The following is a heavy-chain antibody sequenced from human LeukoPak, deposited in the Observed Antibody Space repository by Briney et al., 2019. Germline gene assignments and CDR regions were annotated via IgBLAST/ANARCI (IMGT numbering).Heavy chain of an antibody. CDR2: ISRSGST. D-gene: IGHD7-27*01. CDR3: ARGLVTGDGALIDY. J-gene: IGHJ4*02. Sequence: SQTLSLTCTVSGGSISSGRYSWNWIRQPPGKGLEWIGYISRSGSTYYNSSLESRVTISIDRSLNQFSLKLTSVTAADTAVYYCARGLVTGDGALIDYWGQGTLVTVSS. V-gene: IGHV4-30-2*01. CDR1: GGSISSGRYS.